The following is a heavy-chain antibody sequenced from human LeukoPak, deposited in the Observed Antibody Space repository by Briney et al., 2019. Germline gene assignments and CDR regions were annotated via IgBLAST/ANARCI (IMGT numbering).Heavy chain of an antibody. J-gene: IGHJ4*02. CDR2: IWYDGSNK. Sequence: PGGSLRLSCAASGFTFSSYGMSWVRQAPGKGLEWVAVIWYDGSNKYYADSVKGRFTISRDNSKNTLYLQMNSLRADDTAVYFCAGGAGFLIDYWGQGALVTVSS. D-gene: IGHD2/OR15-2a*01. CDR1: GFTFSSYG. CDR3: AGGAGFLIDY. V-gene: IGHV3-33*08.